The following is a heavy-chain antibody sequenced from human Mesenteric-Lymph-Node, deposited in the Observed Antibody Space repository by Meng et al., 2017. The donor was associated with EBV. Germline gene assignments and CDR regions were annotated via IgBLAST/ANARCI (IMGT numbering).Heavy chain of an antibody. CDR2: IYPTGSI. Sequence: LQSPVPGLGKPSGHMSVTVAVVAYSCDTSNWCKWVRQSPGKGLEWIWEIYPTGSINYSPSFESRVTLSVDKSKNQFSLILNSVTAADTAMYYCARGVLFRGVIDLYYFDYWGQGTLVTVSS. CDR1: AYSCDTSNW. CDR3: ARGVLFRGVIDLYYFDY. D-gene: IGHD2-21*01. J-gene: IGHJ4*02. V-gene: IGHV4-4*02.